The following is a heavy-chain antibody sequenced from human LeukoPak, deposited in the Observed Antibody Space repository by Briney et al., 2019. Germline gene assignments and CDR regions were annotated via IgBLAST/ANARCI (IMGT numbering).Heavy chain of an antibody. J-gene: IGHJ3*02. Sequence: PSETLSLTCAVYGGSFSGYYWSWIRQPPGKGLEWIGEINHSGSTNYNPSLKSRVTISVDTSKNQFSLKLSSVTAADTAVYYCARVVVLTSADAFDIWGQGTMVTVSS. D-gene: IGHD3-22*01. CDR2: INHSGST. CDR3: ARVVVLTSADAFDI. CDR1: GGSFSGYY. V-gene: IGHV4-34*01.